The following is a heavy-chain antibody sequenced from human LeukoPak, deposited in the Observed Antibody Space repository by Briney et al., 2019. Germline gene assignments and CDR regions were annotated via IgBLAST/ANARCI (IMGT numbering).Heavy chain of an antibody. CDR1: GFTFSSYG. D-gene: IGHD3-9*01. J-gene: IGHJ6*02. CDR3: AREVRHDILTGPAFDYYYGMDV. CDR2: ICYDGSNK. V-gene: IGHV3-33*01. Sequence: GGSLRLSCAASGFTFSSYGMHWVRQAPGKGLEGVAVICYDGSNKYYADSVKGRFTISRDNSKNTLYLQMNSLRAEDTAVYYCAREVRHDILTGPAFDYYYGMDVWGQGTTVTVSS.